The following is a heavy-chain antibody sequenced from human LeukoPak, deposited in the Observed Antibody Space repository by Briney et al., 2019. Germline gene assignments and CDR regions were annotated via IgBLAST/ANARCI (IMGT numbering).Heavy chain of an antibody. V-gene: IGHV1-69*05. CDR2: IIPIFGTA. D-gene: IGHD3-10*01. J-gene: IGHJ4*02. CDR3: ARVRYYYGSGGGHRPEAYFDY. Sequence: SVKVSCKASGGTFSSYAISWVRQAPGQGLEWMGGIIPIFGTANYAQKFQGRVTITTDESTSTAYMELSSLRSEDTAVYYCARVRYYYGSGGGHRPEAYFDYWGQGTLVTVSS. CDR1: GGTFSSYA.